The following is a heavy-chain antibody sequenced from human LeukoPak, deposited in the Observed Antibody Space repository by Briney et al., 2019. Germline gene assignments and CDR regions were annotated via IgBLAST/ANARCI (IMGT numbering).Heavy chain of an antibody. J-gene: IGHJ5*02. D-gene: IGHD3-3*01. CDR2: ISSSSSYI. CDR3: ARASRYDFWSGYRNWFDP. V-gene: IGHV3-21*01. Sequence: GGSLRLSCAASGFTFSSYSMNWVRQAPGKGLEWVSSISSSSSYIYYADSVEGRFTISRDNAKNSLYLQMNSLRAEDTAVYYCARASRYDFWSGYRNWFDPWGQGTLVTVSS. CDR1: GFTFSSYS.